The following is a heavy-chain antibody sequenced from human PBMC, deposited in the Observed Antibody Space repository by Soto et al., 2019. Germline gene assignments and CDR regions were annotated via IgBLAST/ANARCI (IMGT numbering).Heavy chain of an antibody. Sequence: PSETLSLTCTVSGGSISTSTYFWDWIRQPPGKGLEWIGSIYYIGNTYYNPSLKSRVTISIDTSENQFSLRLNSVTAADTAVYFCARRGSAVSVATGFDPWGQGTPVTV. CDR3: ARRGSAVSVATGFDP. V-gene: IGHV4-39*01. CDR1: GGSISTSTYF. D-gene: IGHD1-1*01. J-gene: IGHJ5*02. CDR2: IYYIGNT.